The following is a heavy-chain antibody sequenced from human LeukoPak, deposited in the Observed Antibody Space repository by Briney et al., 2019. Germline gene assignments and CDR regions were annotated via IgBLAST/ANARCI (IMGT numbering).Heavy chain of an antibody. J-gene: IGHJ5*02. CDR1: GFTFSSSA. V-gene: IGHV3-23*01. Sequence: GGSLRLSCAASGFTFSSSAMNWVRQAPGMGLEWVSSISGTGFTTYYAESLKGRFTISRDNSRDTLYLQMNSLRAEGTAVYYCARGGGIAVIGWLDPWGQGTLVTVSS. D-gene: IGHD6-19*01. CDR3: ARGGGIAVIGWLDP. CDR2: ISGTGFTT.